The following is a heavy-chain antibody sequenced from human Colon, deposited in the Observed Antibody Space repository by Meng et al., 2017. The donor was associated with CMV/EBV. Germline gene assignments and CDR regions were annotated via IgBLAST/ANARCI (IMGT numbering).Heavy chain of an antibody. CDR1: GESISGGNYC. J-gene: IGHJ5*02. D-gene: IGHD5-24*01. CDR2: IYYHGTT. CDR3: VRGPQGKQFSWFDP. Sequence: GESISGGNYCGSWIRQPPGKGLEWIGYIYYHGTTAYSPSLKGRVTISVDTSQNQFSLKLRSVTAADTAVYYCVRGPQGKQFSWFDPWGQGTLVTVSS. V-gene: IGHV4-30-2*01.